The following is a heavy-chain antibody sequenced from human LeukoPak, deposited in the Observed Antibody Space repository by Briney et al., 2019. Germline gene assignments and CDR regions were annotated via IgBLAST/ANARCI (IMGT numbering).Heavy chain of an antibody. CDR1: GGTFSSYD. Sequence: SVKVSCKASGGTFSSYDISWVRQAPGQGLEWMGGIIPIFGTANYAQKFQGRVTITADKSTSTAYMELCSLRSEDTAVYYCARGDGGSPVFDYWGQGTLVTVSS. CDR3: ARGDGGSPVFDY. CDR2: IIPIFGTA. V-gene: IGHV1-69*06. J-gene: IGHJ4*02. D-gene: IGHD2-15*01.